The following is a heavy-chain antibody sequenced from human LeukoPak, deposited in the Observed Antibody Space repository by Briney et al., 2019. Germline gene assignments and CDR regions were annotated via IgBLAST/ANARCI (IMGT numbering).Heavy chain of an antibody. J-gene: IGHJ4*02. V-gene: IGHV4-30-4*08. Sequence: PSETLSLTCTVSGDSFSSADYYWNWIRQPPGKGLEWIGHIYYSGSAYYNPSLKSRITISVDTSKNQFSLKLNSVTAADTAMYYCARDRGWQGFDYWGQGTLVTDSS. CDR3: ARDRGWQGFDY. CDR1: GDSFSSADYY. D-gene: IGHD3-10*01. CDR2: IYYSGSA.